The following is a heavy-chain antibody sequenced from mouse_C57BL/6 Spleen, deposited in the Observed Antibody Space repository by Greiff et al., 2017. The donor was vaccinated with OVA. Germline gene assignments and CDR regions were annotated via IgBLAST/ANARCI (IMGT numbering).Heavy chain of an antibody. V-gene: IGHV1-80*01. CDR3: AKTYYGYDGYYFDY. Sequence: QVKLQQSGAELVKPGASVKISCKASGYAFSSYWMNWVKQRPGKGLEWIGQIYPGDGDTNYNGKFKGKATLTADKSSSTAYMQLSSLTSEDSAVYFCAKTYYGYDGYYFDYWGQGTTLTVSS. CDR2: IYPGDGDT. CDR1: GYAFSSYW. D-gene: IGHD2-9*01. J-gene: IGHJ2*01.